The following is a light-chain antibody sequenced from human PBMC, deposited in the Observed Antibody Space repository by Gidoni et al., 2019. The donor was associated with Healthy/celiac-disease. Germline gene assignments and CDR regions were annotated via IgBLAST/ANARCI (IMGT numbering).Light chain of an antibody. CDR2: DVS. J-gene: IGLJ2*01. V-gene: IGLV2-14*01. CDR1: SSDVGGYNY. CDR3: SSYTSSSTLGV. Sequence: QSALNQPASVTGSPGQSITISCTGTSSDVGGYNYVSWYQQHPGTSPKLMIYDVSNRPSGVSNLFSCSKSGNTASLTISGLQAEDEADYYCSSYTSSSTLGVFGGGTKLTVL.